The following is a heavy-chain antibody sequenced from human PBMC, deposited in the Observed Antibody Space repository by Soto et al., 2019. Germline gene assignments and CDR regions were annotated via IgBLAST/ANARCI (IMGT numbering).Heavy chain of an antibody. CDR2: ISAHSGNT. CDR3: ARGYYDSSGYYYRY. V-gene: IGHV1-18*01. D-gene: IGHD3-22*01. Sequence: QVHLVQSGTEVKKPGASVKVSCKASGYTFTSYTITWVRQAPGQGLEWMGSISAHSGNTNYAQKLKGRATMATDTSTNTAYMALRSLRSDDTAVYYCARGYYDSSGYYYRYWGQGTLVTVSS. J-gene: IGHJ4*02. CDR1: GYTFTSYT.